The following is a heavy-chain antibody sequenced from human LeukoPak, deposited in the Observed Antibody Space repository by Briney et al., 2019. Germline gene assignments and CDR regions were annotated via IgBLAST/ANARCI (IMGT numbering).Heavy chain of an antibody. V-gene: IGHV3-7*03. CDR3: GRSRDSPGGY. D-gene: IGHD3-16*01. J-gene: IGHJ4*02. Sequence: GGSLRLSCAASGFIFSTYWMSWVRQAPGKGLEWVANIKEDGSEKYYVDSVKGRFTISRDNAKNPLYLQMNSLRAEDTAVYYCGRSRDSPGGYWGQGTLVTVSS. CDR1: GFIFSTYW. CDR2: IKEDGSEK.